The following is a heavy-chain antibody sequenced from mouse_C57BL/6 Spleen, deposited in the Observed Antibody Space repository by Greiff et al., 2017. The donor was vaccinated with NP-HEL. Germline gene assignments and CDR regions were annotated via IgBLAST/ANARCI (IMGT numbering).Heavy chain of an antibody. CDR2: ISGGGGNT. V-gene: IGHV5-9*01. D-gene: IGHD4-1*01. CDR3: ARHYGTAWFAY. J-gene: IGHJ3*01. CDR1: GFTFSSYT. Sequence: DVMLVESGGGLVKPGGSLKLSCAASGFTFSSYTMSWVRQTPEKRLEWVATISGGGGNTYYPDSVKGRFTISRDNAKNTLYLQMSSLRSEDTALYYCARHYGTAWFAYWGQGTLVTVSA.